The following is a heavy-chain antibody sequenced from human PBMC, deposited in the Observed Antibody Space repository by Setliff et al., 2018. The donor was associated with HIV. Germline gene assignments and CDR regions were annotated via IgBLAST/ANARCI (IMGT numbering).Heavy chain of an antibody. CDR3: ARDAVSQQLVLGY. J-gene: IGHJ4*01. CDR2: VNHNGGT. CDR1: GDSFSGSY. Sequence: PSETLSLTCAVYGDSFSGSYWSWIRQSPGTGLEWIGEVNHNGGTNYNPSLKSRVVVSVDTSRNQFSLNLTSVTAADTAVYYCARDAVSQQLVLGYWGHGTLVTVSS. V-gene: IGHV4-34*01. D-gene: IGHD6-13*01.